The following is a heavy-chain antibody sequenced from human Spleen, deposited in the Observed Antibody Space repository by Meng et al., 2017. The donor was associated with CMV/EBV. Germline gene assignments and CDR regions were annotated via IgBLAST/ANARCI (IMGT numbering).Heavy chain of an antibody. J-gene: IGHJ4*02. V-gene: IGHV3-21*01. CDR2: ISSSSSYI. Sequence: VHVVWSGGGLVKPGGSLRRSCAVSGFTFSSYSMNWVRQAPGKGLEWVSSISSSSSYIYYADSVKGRFTISRDNAKNSLYLQMNSLRAEDTAVYYCARGFTGSSPYWGQGTLVTVSS. D-gene: IGHD6-6*01. CDR1: GFTFSSYS. CDR3: ARGFTGSSPY.